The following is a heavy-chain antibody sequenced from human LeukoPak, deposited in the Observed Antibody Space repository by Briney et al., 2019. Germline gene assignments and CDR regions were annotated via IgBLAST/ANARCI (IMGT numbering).Heavy chain of an antibody. D-gene: IGHD2-2*01. Sequence: GGSLRLSCAASGFTFRSYGMNWVRQAPGKGLEWVAFIRYDGSNKYYADSVKGRFTISRDNSKNTLYLQMNSLRAEDTAVYYCAKPVRDCGSTSCYLADYYYYYMDVWGKGTTVTVSS. CDR3: AKPVRDCGSTSCYLADYYYYYMDV. J-gene: IGHJ6*03. CDR1: GFTFRSYG. CDR2: IRYDGSNK. V-gene: IGHV3-30*02.